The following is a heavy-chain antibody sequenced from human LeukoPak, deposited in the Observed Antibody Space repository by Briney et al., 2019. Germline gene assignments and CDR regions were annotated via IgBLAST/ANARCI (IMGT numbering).Heavy chain of an antibody. CDR3: ARESVVVPAAKDDAFDI. D-gene: IGHD2-2*01. CDR1: GGSISSYY. J-gene: IGHJ3*02. Sequence: SETLSLTCTVSGGSISSYYWSWIRQPPGKGLEWIGYIYYRGSTNYNPSLKSRVTISVDTSKNQFSLKLSSVTAADTAVYYCARESVVVPAAKDDAFDIWGQGTMVTVSS. CDR2: IYYRGST. V-gene: IGHV4-59*01.